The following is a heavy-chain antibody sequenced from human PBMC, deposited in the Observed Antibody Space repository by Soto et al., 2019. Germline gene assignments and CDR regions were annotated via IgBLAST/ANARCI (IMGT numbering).Heavy chain of an antibody. CDR3: ASLLREYSGTRDY. J-gene: IGHJ4*02. CDR1: GGTFSSSA. D-gene: IGHD5-12*01. CDR2: IIPIFGTA. V-gene: IGHV1-69*12. Sequence: QVQLVQSGAEVKKPGSSVKVSCKASGGTFSSSAISWVRQAPGQGLEWMGGIIPIFGTANYAQKFQGRVTITADESTSTAYMVRSSLRSDETAVYCCASLLREYSGTRDYWGQGTLVTVSS.